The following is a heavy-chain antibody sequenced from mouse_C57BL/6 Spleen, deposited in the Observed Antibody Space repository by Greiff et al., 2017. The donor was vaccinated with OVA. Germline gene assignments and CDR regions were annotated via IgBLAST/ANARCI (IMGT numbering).Heavy chain of an antibody. Sequence: DAGGGLVQPIGSLKLSCAASGFSFNTYAMNWVRQAPGKGLEWVARIRSKSNNYATYYADSVKDRFTISRDDSESMLYLQMNNLKTEDTAMYYCVRDFDYWGQGTTLTVSS. CDR2: IRSKSNNYAT. V-gene: IGHV10-1*01. J-gene: IGHJ2*01. CDR3: VRDFDY. CDR1: GFSFNTYA.